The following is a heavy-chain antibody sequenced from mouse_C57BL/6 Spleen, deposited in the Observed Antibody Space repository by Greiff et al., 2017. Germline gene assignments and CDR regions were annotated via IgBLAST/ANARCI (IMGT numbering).Heavy chain of an antibody. CDR1: GYTFTSYW. V-gene: IGHV1-55*01. Sequence: QVQLQQPGAELVKPGASVKMSCKASGYTFTSYWITWVKQRPGQGLEWIGDIYPGSGSTNYNEKFKSKATLTVDTSSSTAYMQLSSLPSEDSAVYYCARRGGSSLAWFAYWGQGTLVTVSA. J-gene: IGHJ3*01. CDR2: IYPGSGST. D-gene: IGHD1-1*01. CDR3: ARRGGSSLAWFAY.